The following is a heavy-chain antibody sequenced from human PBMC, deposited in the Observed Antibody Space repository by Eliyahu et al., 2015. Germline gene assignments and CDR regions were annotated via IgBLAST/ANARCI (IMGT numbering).Heavy chain of an antibody. D-gene: IGHD4-11*01. J-gene: IGHJ6*03. CDR1: GGPFXGYF. V-gene: IGHV4-34*01. CDR2: ITHSGVT. Sequence: QVQVQQWGAGLLKPSETLSLTCAXXGGPFXGYFWTWNRQPPGKGLEWIGEITHSGVTNYNPSLKSRVTISVDTSKNQVSLRLSSVTAADTAVYYCARGRGNYPFSHYYMDVWGKGTTVTVSS. CDR3: ARGRGNYPFSHYYMDV.